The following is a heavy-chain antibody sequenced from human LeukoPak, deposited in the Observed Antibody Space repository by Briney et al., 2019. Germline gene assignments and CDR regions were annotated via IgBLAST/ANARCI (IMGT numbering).Heavy chain of an antibody. D-gene: IGHD3-9*01. CDR3: ARVGYDILTGPFDY. V-gene: IGHV3-30-3*01. J-gene: IGHJ4*02. Sequence: PGGSLRLSCAASGFTFSSYAMHWVRQAPGKGLEWVAVISYDGSNKYYADSVKGRFTISRDNSKNTLYLQMNSLRAEDTAVYYCARVGYDILTGPFDYWGQGTLVTVSS. CDR1: GFTFSSYA. CDR2: ISYDGSNK.